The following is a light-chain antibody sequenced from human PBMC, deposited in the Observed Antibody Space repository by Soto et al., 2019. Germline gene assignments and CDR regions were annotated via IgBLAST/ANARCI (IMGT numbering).Light chain of an antibody. CDR1: GSDVGGYNY. Sequence: QSVLTQPRSVSLSPGQSVTLSCTGTGSDVGGYNYVSWYQHHPGKAPKLMIYDVTKRPSGAPDRFSGSKSGSTASLTISGLQTEDEADYYCCSYAGGYTRYVFGTGTKVTVL. J-gene: IGLJ1*01. CDR2: DVT. CDR3: CSYAGGYTRYV. V-gene: IGLV2-11*01.